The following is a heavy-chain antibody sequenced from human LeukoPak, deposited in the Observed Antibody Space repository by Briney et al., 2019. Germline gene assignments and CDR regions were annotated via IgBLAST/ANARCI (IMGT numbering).Heavy chain of an antibody. Sequence: GGSLRLSCAASGFTFSDYYMSWIRQAPGTGLERVSYISSSGDTIHYADSVKGRFTISRDNAKNSLYLQMNSLRAEDTAVYYCAREGTIVVTTPRVDSWGQGTLVTVSS. CDR2: ISSSGDTI. V-gene: IGHV3-11*01. J-gene: IGHJ4*02. CDR1: GFTFSDYY. CDR3: AREGTIVVTTPRVDS. D-gene: IGHD3-22*01.